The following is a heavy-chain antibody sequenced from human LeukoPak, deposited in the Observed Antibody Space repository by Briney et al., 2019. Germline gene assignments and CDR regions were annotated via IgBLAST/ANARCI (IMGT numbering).Heavy chain of an antibody. CDR3: ARGCSGGRCYSVDAFDI. CDR1: GYTFTNYG. V-gene: IGHV1-18*01. CDR2: ISAYNGNT. J-gene: IGHJ3*02. Sequence: GASVKVSCKASGYTFTNYGISWVRQAPGQGLEWMGGISAYNGNTNYAQKLQVRISMTTDTSTSTAYMELRSLRSDDTAVYYCARGCSGGRCYSVDAFDIWGQGTVVTVSS. D-gene: IGHD2-15*01.